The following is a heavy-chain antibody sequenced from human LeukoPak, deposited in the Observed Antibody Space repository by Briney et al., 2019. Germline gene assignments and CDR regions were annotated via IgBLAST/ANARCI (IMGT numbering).Heavy chain of an antibody. Sequence: GGSLRLSCAASGFIFSSYGMSWVRQAPGQGLEWVSAISGSVRSTYYSDSVKGRFTISKDTSKNTLYLQMNSLRAEDTAIYYCAKDQLNRFCSGGSCSITHDSWGQGTLVTVSS. J-gene: IGHJ4*02. V-gene: IGHV3-23*01. CDR2: ISGSVRST. CDR3: AKDQLNRFCSGGSCSITHDS. D-gene: IGHD2-15*01. CDR1: GFIFSSYG.